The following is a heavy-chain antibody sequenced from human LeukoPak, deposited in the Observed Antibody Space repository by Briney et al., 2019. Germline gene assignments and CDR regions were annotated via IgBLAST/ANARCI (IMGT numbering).Heavy chain of an antibody. V-gene: IGHV4-34*01. J-gene: IGHJ4*02. CDR3: ARRSGWYPLRFDY. D-gene: IGHD6-19*01. Sequence: PSETLSLTCAVYGGSFSGYYWSWIRQRPGKGLEWIGEINHSGSTNYNPSLKSRVTISVDTSKNQFSLKLSSVTAADTAVYYCARRSGWYPLRFDYWGQGTLVTVSS. CDR1: GGSFSGYY. CDR2: INHSGST.